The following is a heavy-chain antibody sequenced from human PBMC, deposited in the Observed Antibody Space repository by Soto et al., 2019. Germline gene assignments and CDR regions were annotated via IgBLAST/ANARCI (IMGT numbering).Heavy chain of an antibody. CDR1: GFTFSSYA. CDR2: ISYDGSNK. D-gene: IGHD3-10*01. J-gene: IGHJ3*02. CDR3: AREGVYYYGSGSYAFDI. V-gene: IGHV3-30-3*01. Sequence: GGSLRLSCAASGFTFSSYAMHWVRQAPGKGLEWVAVISYDGSNKYYADSVKGRFTISRDNSKNTLYLQMNSLRAEDTAVYYCAREGVYYYGSGSYAFDIWGQGTMVTVSS.